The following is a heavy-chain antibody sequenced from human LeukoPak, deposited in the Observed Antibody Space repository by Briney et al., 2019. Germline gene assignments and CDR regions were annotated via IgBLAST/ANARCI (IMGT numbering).Heavy chain of an antibody. V-gene: IGHV4-59*01. J-gene: IGHJ4*02. D-gene: IGHD1-26*01. CDR1: GDSLSTYY. CDR3: ARALFRGSYRDFDY. Sequence: PSETLSLTCTVSGDSLSTYYWSWIRQPPGKGLEWGGYIYYSGGTNYNPSLKSRVTISVDTSKNQFSLRLSSVTAADTAVYYCARALFRGSYRDFDYWGQGTLVTVSS. CDR2: IYYSGGT.